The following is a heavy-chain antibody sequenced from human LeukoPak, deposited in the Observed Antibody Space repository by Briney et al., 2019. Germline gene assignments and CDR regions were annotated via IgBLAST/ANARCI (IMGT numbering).Heavy chain of an antibody. J-gene: IGHJ6*03. CDR1: GFTFSSYG. CDR3: AKDRLAAAGTVEYYYYYMDV. CDR2: IRYDGSNK. D-gene: IGHD6-13*01. V-gene: IGHV3-30*02. Sequence: GGSLRLSCAASGFTFSSYGMHWVRQAPGKGLEWVAFIRYDGSNKYYADSVKGRFTISRDNSKNTLYLQMNSLRAEDTAVYYCAKDRLAAAGTVEYYYYYMDVWGKGTTVTVSS.